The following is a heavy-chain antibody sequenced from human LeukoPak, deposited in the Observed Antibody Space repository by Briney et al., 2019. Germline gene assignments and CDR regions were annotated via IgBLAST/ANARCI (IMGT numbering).Heavy chain of an antibody. CDR2: IYYSGTT. CDR1: GDSISNYY. J-gene: IGHJ4*02. Sequence: PSETLSLTCTVSGDSISNYYWSWIRQPPGKGLEWIGYIYYSGTTNYNPSLESRVTVSVDTSSNQFSLKLSSVTAADTAVYYCARATIGGRLNIDYWGQGTLVTVSS. V-gene: IGHV4-59*01. CDR3: ARATIGGRLNIDY. D-gene: IGHD3-10*01.